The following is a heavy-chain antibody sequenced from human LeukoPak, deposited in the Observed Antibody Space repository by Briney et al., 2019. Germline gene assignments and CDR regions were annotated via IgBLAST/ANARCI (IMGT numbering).Heavy chain of an antibody. D-gene: IGHD4-17*01. J-gene: IGHJ4*02. V-gene: IGHV4-39*01. CDR3: ASGRFDDYGDFKQGDYFDS. CDR2: IYYSEFS. Sequence: SETLSLTCTVSGGPIDSNNAYWAWIRQPPGKGLEWIGSIYYSEFSHDNPSLKSRVSISVDASTNQFSLKLDSVTAADTAVYYCASGRFDDYGDFKQGDYFDSWGQGTLVTVSS. CDR1: GGPIDSNNAY.